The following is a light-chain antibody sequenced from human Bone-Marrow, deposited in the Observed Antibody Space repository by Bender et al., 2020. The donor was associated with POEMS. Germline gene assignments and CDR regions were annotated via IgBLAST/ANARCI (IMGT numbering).Light chain of an antibody. Sequence: QSALTQPASVSGSPGQSVTISCTGTSSDVGKYNLVSWYQQHPGKAPKLVLSEVTQRPSGVSHRFSGSKSGNMASLTISGLQSDDEAEYYCCSYAGSRTYVFGTGTKVTVL. V-gene: IGLV2-23*02. CDR2: EVT. CDR1: SSDVGKYNL. CDR3: CSYAGSRTYV. J-gene: IGLJ1*01.